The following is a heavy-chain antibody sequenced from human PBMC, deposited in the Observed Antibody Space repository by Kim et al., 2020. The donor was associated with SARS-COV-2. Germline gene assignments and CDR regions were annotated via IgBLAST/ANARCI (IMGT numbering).Heavy chain of an antibody. Sequence: SETLSLTCAVYGGSFSGYYWSWIRQPPGKGLEWIGEINHSGSTNYNPSLKRRVTISVDTSKNQFSLKLSPVTTADTAVYYCASGRGGPRMRWDYYYYGM. CDR3: ASGRGGPRMRWDYYYYGM. V-gene: IGHV4-34*01. CDR1: GGSFSGYY. CDR2: INHSGST. D-gene: IGHD1-26*01. J-gene: IGHJ6*01.